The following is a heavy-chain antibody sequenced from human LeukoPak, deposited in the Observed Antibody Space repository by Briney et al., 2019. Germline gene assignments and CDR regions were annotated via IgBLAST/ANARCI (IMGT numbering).Heavy chain of an antibody. CDR3: ARTALYSSSWHNDY. V-gene: IGHV1-2*02. J-gene: IGHJ4*02. CDR1: GYTFTGYY. CDR2: INPNSGGT. D-gene: IGHD6-13*01. Sequence: ASVKVSCKASGYTFTGYYMHWVRQARGQGLEWMGWINPNSGGTNYAQKFQGRVTMTRDTSISTAYMELSRLRSDDTAVYYCARTALYSSSWHNDYWGQGTLVTVSS.